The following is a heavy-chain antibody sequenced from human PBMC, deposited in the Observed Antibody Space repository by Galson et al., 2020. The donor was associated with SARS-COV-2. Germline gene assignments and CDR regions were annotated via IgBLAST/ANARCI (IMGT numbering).Heavy chain of an antibody. J-gene: IGHJ6*02. Sequence: LKISCAASGFRFSDFYMYWVRQAPGKGLEWIAHISDSGTTTYYAESAQGRFTISRDNAKNSLYLQMNSLRADDTAVYYCARHYGLVKNYYYYYGMDVWGQGTTVTVSS. CDR1: GFRFSDFY. V-gene: IGHV3-11*01. D-gene: IGHD3-9*01. CDR2: ISDSGTTT. CDR3: ARHYGLVKNYYYYYGMDV.